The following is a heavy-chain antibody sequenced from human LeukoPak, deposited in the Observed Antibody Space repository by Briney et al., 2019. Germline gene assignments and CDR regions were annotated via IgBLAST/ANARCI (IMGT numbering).Heavy chain of an antibody. V-gene: IGHV4-39*01. CDR1: GGSISSSSYY. J-gene: IGHJ1*01. CDR3: ASGGGLWFGELLQYFQH. D-gene: IGHD3-10*01. Sequence: SETLSLTCTVSGGSISSSSYYWGWIRQPPGKRLEWIGSIYYSGSTYYNPSLKSRVTISVDTSKNQFSLKLSSVTAADTAVYYCASGGGLWFGELLQYFQHWGQGTLVTVSS. CDR2: IYYSGST.